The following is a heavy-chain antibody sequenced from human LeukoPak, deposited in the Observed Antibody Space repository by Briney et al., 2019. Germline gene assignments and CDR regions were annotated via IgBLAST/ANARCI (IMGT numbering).Heavy chain of an antibody. CDR2: IVVGSGNT. Sequence: ASVNVSCKASGFTFTSSAMQWVRQARGQRLEWIGWIVVGSGNTNYAQKFQERVTITRDMSTSSAYMELSSLRSEDTAVYYCAADPGGPTVTPAYWGQGTLVTVSS. V-gene: IGHV1-58*02. CDR3: AADPGGPTVTPAY. D-gene: IGHD4-17*01. CDR1: GFTFTSSA. J-gene: IGHJ4*02.